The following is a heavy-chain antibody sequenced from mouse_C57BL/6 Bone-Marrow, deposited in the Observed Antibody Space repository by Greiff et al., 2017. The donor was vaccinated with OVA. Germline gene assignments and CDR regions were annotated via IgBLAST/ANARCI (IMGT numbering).Heavy chain of an antibody. CDR2: IYPGDGDT. V-gene: IGHV1-82*01. CDR1: GYAFSSSW. Sequence: VKLMESGPELVKPGASVKISCKASGYAFSSSWMNWVKQRPGKGLEWIGRIYPGDGDTNYNGKFKGKATLTADKSSSTAYMQLSSLTSEDSAVYFCARRGYYYGMDYWGQGTSVTVSS. CDR3: ARRGYYYGMDY. J-gene: IGHJ4*01.